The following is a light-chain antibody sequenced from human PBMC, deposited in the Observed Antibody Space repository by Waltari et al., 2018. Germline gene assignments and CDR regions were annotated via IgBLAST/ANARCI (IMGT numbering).Light chain of an antibody. Sequence: IVLPQSPDFQSVTPVEKVTITCRASQDIGSRLHWYQQKPNQSPKLLIKYASQAISGVPSRFSGSGSGTDFTLTINRLEAEDAAVYYCQQIASLPRTFGPGTKVEIK. CDR1: QDIGSR. CDR2: YAS. V-gene: IGKV6D-21*02. CDR3: QQIASLPRT. J-gene: IGKJ1*01.